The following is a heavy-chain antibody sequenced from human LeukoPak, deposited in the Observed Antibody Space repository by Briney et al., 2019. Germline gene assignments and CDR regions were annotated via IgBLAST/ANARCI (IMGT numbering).Heavy chain of an antibody. CDR2: IYYSGST. D-gene: IGHD6-13*01. V-gene: IGHV4-59*06. CDR3: ARADSSSWYLYGMDV. Sequence: SETLSLTCTVSGGSISSYYWSWIRQPAGKGLEWIGYIYYSGSTYYNPSLKSRVTISVDTSKNQFSLKLSSVTAADTAVYYCARADSSSWYLYGMDVWGQGTTVTVSS. J-gene: IGHJ6*02. CDR1: GGSISSYY.